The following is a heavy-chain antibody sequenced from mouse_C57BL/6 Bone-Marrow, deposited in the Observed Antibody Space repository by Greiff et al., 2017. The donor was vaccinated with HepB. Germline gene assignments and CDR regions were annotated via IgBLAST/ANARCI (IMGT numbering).Heavy chain of an antibody. CDR2: IYPGDGDT. CDR3: ATTVVATGAY. CDR1: GYAFSSSW. V-gene: IGHV1-82*01. J-gene: IGHJ3*01. D-gene: IGHD1-1*01. Sequence: VKLQESGPELVKPGASVKISCKASGYAFSSSWMKWVKQRPGKGLEWIGRIYPGDGDTNYNGKFKGKATLTADKSSSTAYMQLSSLTSEDSAVYFCATTVVATGAYWGQGTLVTVSA.